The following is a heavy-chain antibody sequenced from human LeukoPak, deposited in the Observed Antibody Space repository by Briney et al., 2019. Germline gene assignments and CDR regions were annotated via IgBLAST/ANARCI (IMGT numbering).Heavy chain of an antibody. D-gene: IGHD3-22*01. V-gene: IGHV3-48*03. J-gene: IGHJ4*02. CDR3: ATYYDSAGFDFDY. Sequence: PAGSLRLSCAASGFTFRSYEMNWVRQAPGKGLEWVSYISSSGSTTYYADSVKGRFTISRDNAKNSLYLQMNSLRAEDTAVYYCATYYDSAGFDFDYWGQGTLVTVSP. CDR2: ISSSGSTT. CDR1: GFTFRSYE.